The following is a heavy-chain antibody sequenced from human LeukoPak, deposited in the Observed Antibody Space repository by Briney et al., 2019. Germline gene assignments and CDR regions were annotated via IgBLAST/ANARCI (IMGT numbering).Heavy chain of an antibody. D-gene: IGHD5-18*01. V-gene: IGHV3-30*18. CDR1: GFTFSSYG. CDR3: AKDNIQLWFFDY. J-gene: IGHJ4*02. Sequence: GGSLRLSCAAAGFTFSSYGMHWVRQAPGKGLEWVAVISYDGSNKYYADSVKGRFTISRDNSKNTLYLQMNSLRAEDTAVYYCAKDNIQLWFFDYWGQGTLVTVSS. CDR2: ISYDGSNK.